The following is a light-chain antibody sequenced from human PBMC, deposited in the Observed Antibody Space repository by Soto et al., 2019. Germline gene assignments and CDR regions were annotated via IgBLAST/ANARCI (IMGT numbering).Light chain of an antibody. CDR1: QSVSSSY. CDR3: QQYGSSPFT. J-gene: IGKJ3*01. Sequence: EIVLTQSPGTLSLSPGERATLSCRASQSVSSSYLAWYQQKLGQAPRLLIYGASSRATGIPDRFSGSGSGTDFTLTISRLEPEDFEVYCCQQYGSSPFTFGPGTKVDIK. CDR2: GAS. V-gene: IGKV3-20*01.